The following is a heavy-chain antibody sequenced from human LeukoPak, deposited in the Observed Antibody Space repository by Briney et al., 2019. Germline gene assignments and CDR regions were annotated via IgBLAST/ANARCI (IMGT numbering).Heavy chain of an antibody. Sequence: SGGSLRLSCAASGFTFSSYSMNWVRQAPGKGLEWVSSISSSSSYIYYADSVKGRFTISRDNAKNSLYLQMNSLRAEDTAVYYCAREGLRYCSGGSCYDRPYYYYGMDVWGQGTTVTVSS. CDR1: GFTFSSYS. CDR3: AREGLRYCSGGSCYDRPYYYYGMDV. CDR2: ISSSSSYI. V-gene: IGHV3-21*01. D-gene: IGHD2-15*01. J-gene: IGHJ6*02.